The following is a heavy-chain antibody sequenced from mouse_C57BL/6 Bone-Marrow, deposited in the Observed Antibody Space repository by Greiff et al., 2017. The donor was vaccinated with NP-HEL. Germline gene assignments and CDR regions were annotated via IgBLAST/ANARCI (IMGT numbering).Heavy chain of an antibody. J-gene: IGHJ4*01. D-gene: IGHD1-1*01. V-gene: IGHV5-9*01. CDR3: ARQTFTTVDAMDY. Sequence: EVKVVESGGGLVKPGGSLKLSCAASGFTFSSYTMSWVRQTPEKRLEWVATISGGGGNTYYPDRVKGRFTISRDNAKNTLYLQMSSLRSEDTALYDCARQTFTTVDAMDYWGQGTSVTVSS. CDR2: ISGGGGNT. CDR1: GFTFSSYT.